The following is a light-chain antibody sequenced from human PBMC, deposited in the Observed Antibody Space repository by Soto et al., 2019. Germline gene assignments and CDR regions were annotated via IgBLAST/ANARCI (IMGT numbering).Light chain of an antibody. CDR2: GAS. Sequence: EIVLTQSPGTLSFSPGERSTLSCRASQSVSSSYLARYQQKPGQAPRLLIYGASSRPTGIPDRFSGSGSGTDFTLTISRLEPEDFAVYYCQQYGSSSTFGQGTRLEIK. CDR3: QQYGSSST. CDR1: QSVSSSY. V-gene: IGKV3-20*01. J-gene: IGKJ5*01.